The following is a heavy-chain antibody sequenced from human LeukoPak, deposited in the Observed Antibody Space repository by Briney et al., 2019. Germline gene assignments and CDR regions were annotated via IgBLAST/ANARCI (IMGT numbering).Heavy chain of an antibody. D-gene: IGHD6-6*01. CDR1: GFTFSSYG. J-gene: IGHJ4*02. Sequence: GGSLRLSCAASGFTFSSYGMHWVRQAPGKGLEWVAVISYDGSNKYYADSVKGRFTISRDNSKNTLYLQMNSLRAEDTAVHYCAKGGRIAARPASLDYWGQGTRVTVSS. CDR3: AKGGRIAARPASLDY. CDR2: ISYDGSNK. V-gene: IGHV3-30*18.